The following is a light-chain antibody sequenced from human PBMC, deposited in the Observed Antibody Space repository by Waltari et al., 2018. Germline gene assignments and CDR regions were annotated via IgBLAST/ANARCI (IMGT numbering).Light chain of an antibody. CDR2: PAS. Sequence: IQLTQSPSSLSASVGDRVPISCRASHDISRHLAWYQQKPGKAPTLLIYPASTLESGVPSRFSGSGSGTEFTLTITSLQPEDFATYFCQDLHDYPVFGPGTKVDIK. J-gene: IGKJ3*01. CDR1: HDISRH. V-gene: IGKV1-9*01. CDR3: QDLHDYPV.